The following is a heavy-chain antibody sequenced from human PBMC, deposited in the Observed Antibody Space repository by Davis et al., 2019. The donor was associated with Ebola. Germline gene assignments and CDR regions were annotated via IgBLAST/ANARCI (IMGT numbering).Heavy chain of an antibody. CDR1: GYTFTSYD. D-gene: IGHD3-10*01. Sequence: SVKVSCKASGYTFTSYDINWVRQATGQGLEWMGGIIPIFGTANYAQKFQGRVTITADESTSTAYMELSSLRSEDTAVYYCARDPTRGGYGMDVWGQGTTVTVSS. CDR2: IIPIFGTA. CDR3: ARDPTRGGYGMDV. V-gene: IGHV1-69*13. J-gene: IGHJ6*02.